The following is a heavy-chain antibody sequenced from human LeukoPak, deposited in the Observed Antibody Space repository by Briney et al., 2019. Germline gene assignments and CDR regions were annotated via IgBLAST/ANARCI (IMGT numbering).Heavy chain of an antibody. CDR1: GYSISSGYY. D-gene: IGHD3-22*01. Sequence: SETLSLTCAVSGYSISSGYYWGWIRQPPGKGLEWIGSIYHSGSTYYNPSLKSRVTISVDTSKNQFSLKLSSVTAADTAVYYCARGGTPSYDSSGYYYVLGYWYFDLWGRGTLVTVSS. CDR3: ARGGTPSYDSSGYYYVLGYWYFDL. V-gene: IGHV4-38-2*01. J-gene: IGHJ2*01. CDR2: IYHSGST.